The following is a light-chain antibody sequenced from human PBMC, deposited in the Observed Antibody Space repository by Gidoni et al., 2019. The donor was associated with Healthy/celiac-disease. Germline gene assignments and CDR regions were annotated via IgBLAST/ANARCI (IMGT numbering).Light chain of an antibody. CDR3: SSYTSSSTLV. CDR2: EVS. J-gene: IGLJ1*01. CDR1: SSDVGGYNY. Sequence: QSALTQPASVSGSPGQSFPISCTGTSSDVGGYNYVSWYQQHPGKAPKLMIYEVSNRPAGVSNRFSGSKSGNTASLTISGLQAEDEADYYCSSYTSSSTLVFGTGTKVTVL. V-gene: IGLV2-14*01.